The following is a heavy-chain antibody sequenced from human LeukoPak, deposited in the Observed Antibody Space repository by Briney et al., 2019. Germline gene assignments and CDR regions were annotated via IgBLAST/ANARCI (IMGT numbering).Heavy chain of an antibody. CDR3: ARSALVRGVLDY. CDR2: ISSSGSTI. V-gene: IGHV3-11*04. CDR1: GFTFSDYY. Sequence: GGSLRLSCAASGFTFSDYYMSWIRQAPGKGLEWVSYISSSGSTIYYADSVKDRFTISRDNSKNTVYLQMNSLRAEDTAVYYCARSALVRGVLDYWGQGTLVTVSS. J-gene: IGHJ4*02. D-gene: IGHD3-10*01.